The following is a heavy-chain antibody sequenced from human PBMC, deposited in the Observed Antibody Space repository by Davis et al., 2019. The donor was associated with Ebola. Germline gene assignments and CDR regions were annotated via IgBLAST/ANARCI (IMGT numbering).Heavy chain of an antibody. J-gene: IGHJ4*02. Sequence: GESLKIPCAAPGFTFSGSAMHWVRQASGKGLEWVGRIRSKANSYATAYAASVKGRFTISRDDSKNTAYLQMNSLKTEDTAVYYCTTTTVTTDYWGQGTLVTVSS. V-gene: IGHV3-73*01. CDR3: TTTTVTTDY. D-gene: IGHD4-17*01. CDR1: GFTFSGSA. CDR2: IRSKANSYAT.